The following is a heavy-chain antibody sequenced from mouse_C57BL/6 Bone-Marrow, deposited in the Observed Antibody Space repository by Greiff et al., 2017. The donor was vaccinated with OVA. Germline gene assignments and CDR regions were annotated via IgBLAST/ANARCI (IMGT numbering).Heavy chain of an antibody. CDR1: GYAFSSSW. CDR2: IYPGDGDT. CDR3: ARSGVYDYDDDLAWFAY. D-gene: IGHD2-4*01. V-gene: IGHV1-82*01. J-gene: IGHJ3*01. Sequence: QVQLQQSGPELVKPGASVKISCKASGYAFSSSWMNWVKQRPGKGLEWIGRIYPGDGDTNYNGKFKGKATLTADKSSSTAYMQLSSLTSEDSAVYFCARSGVYDYDDDLAWFAYWGQGTLVTVSA.